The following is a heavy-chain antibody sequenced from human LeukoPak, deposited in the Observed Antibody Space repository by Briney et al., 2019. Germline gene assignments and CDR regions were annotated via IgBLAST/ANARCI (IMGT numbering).Heavy chain of an antibody. V-gene: IGHV3-48*01. CDR1: GFTFSSYS. J-gene: IGHJ4*02. CDR3: ARGYGDYASIDF. CDR2: ISSSSSTI. D-gene: IGHD4-17*01. Sequence: GGSLRLSCAASGFTFSSYSMNWVHQAPGKGLEWVSYISSSSSTIYYADSVKGRFTISRDNAKNSLYLQMNSLRAEDTAVYYCARGYGDYASIDFWGQGTLVTVST.